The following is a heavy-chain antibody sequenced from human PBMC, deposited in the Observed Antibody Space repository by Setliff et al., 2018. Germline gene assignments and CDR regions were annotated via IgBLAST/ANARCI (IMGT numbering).Heavy chain of an antibody. J-gene: IGHJ4*02. D-gene: IGHD2-15*01. CDR1: GYNFITLG. CDR2: ISPYSGKT. V-gene: IGHV1-18*01. CDR3: ARGRGPDIVVTIPGDY. Sequence: PSVKVSCKTSGYNFITLGINWVRQAPGQGLEWVGWISPYSGKTDYAQKFQGRVIMTIDSATTTAYMELKTLRSDDTAVYYCARGRGPDIVVTIPGDYWGQGTQVTVSS.